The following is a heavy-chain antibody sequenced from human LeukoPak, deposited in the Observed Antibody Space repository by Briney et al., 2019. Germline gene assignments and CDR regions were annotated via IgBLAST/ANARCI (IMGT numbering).Heavy chain of an antibody. CDR1: GYTFTSYY. Sequence: ASVKVSCKASGYTFTSYYMHWVGQAPGQGGEWMGVINPSGGSTSYAQKFQGRVTMTRDTSTSTVYMELSSLRSEDTAVYYCARYLFGEFDYWGQGTLVTVSS. CDR2: INPSGGST. D-gene: IGHD3-10*01. J-gene: IGHJ4*02. V-gene: IGHV1-46*01. CDR3: ARYLFGEFDY.